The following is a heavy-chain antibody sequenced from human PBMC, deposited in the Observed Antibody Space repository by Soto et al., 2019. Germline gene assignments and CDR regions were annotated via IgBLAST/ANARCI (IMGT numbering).Heavy chain of an antibody. V-gene: IGHV1-2*02. Sequence: ASVKVSCKASGYTFTGYYMHWVRQAPGQGLEWMGWINPNSGGTNYAQKFQGRVTMNRDTSISTAYMELSRLRSDDTAVYYCARGPYYYYSSGYYYPYWGQGTLVTVSS. J-gene: IGHJ4*02. CDR2: INPNSGGT. CDR1: GYTFTGYY. D-gene: IGHD3-22*01. CDR3: ARGPYYYYSSGYYYPY.